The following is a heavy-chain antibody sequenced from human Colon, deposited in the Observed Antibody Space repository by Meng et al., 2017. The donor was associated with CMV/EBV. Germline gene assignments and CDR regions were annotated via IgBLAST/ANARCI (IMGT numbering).Heavy chain of an antibody. J-gene: IGHJ4*02. CDR2: IIPTLGIA. Sequence: SVKVSCKASGGTFSSYAISWVRQAPGQGLEWMGGIIPTLGIANYAQKFQGRVTITADKSTSTAYMELSSLRSEDTAVYYCASIAARREVSDYWGQGTLVTVSS. CDR1: GGTFSSYA. D-gene: IGHD6-6*01. V-gene: IGHV1-69*10. CDR3: ASIAARREVSDY.